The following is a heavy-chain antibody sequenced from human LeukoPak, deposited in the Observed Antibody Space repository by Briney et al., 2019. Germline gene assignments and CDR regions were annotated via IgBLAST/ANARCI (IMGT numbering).Heavy chain of an antibody. CDR3: ARVGSTVAAGTPDY. CDR1: GFTFSDYY. V-gene: IGHV3-11*06. D-gene: IGHD6-13*01. CDR2: ISGSGSHT. J-gene: IGHJ4*02. Sequence: GGSLRVSCAASGFTFSDYYMSWLRQAPGKGLEWLSCISGSGSHTTYADSVRGRFTISRDNAKNSLSLQVNSLRADDTAVYYCARVGSTVAAGTPDYWGQGTLVTVSS.